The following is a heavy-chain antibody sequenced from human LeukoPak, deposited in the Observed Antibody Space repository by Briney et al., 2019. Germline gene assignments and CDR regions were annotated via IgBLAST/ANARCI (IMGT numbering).Heavy chain of an antibody. V-gene: IGHV4-34*01. CDR1: GGSFSGYY. CDR2: INHSGST. CDR3: ARPAMTPGGDAFDI. Sequence: PSETLSLTCAVYGGSFSGYYWSWIRQPPGKGLEWIGEINHSGSTNYNPSLKSRVTISVDTSKNQFSLKLSSVTAADTAVYYCARPAMTPGGDAFDIWGQGTMVTVSS. D-gene: IGHD2-2*01. J-gene: IGHJ3*02.